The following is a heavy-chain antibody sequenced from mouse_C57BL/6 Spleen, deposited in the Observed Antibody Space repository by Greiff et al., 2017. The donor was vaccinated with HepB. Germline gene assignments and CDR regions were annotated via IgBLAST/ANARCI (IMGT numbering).Heavy chain of an antibody. D-gene: IGHD1-1*01. V-gene: IGHV14-2*01. Sequence: EVKLVESGAELVKPGASVKLSCTASGFNIKDYYMHWVKQRTEQGLEWIGRIDPEDGETKYAPKFQGKATITAYTSSNTAYLQLSSLTSEDTAVYYCARCYYGSSPYYYAMDYWGQGTSVTVSS. J-gene: IGHJ4*01. CDR2: IDPEDGET. CDR3: ARCYYGSSPYYYAMDY. CDR1: GFNIKDYY.